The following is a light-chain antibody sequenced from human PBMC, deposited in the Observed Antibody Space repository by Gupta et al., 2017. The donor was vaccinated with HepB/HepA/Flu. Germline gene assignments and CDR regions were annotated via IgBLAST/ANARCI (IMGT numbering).Light chain of an antibody. CDR1: QSVSSN. Sequence: IVLTQSPATLSVSPGERATLSCRASQSVSSNSAWYQQKPGQAPRLLIYATSTRATGIPARFSGSGSGTEFTLTISSLQSEDFAVYFCQQYQNWPPLFGQGTRLEIK. CDR2: ATS. CDR3: QQYQNWPPL. V-gene: IGKV3-15*01. J-gene: IGKJ5*01.